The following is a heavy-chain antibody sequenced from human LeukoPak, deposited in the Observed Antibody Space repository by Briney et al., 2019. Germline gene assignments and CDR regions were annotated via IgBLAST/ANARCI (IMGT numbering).Heavy chain of an antibody. D-gene: IGHD3-3*01. CDR3: ARDHRFLEWFSRLYYYYYMDV. CDR2: MNPNSGNT. Sequence: ASVKVSCKASGGTFSSYAINWVRQATGQGLEWMGWMNPNSGNTGYAQKFQGRVTMTRDTSTSTVYMELSSLRSEDTAVYYCARDHRFLEWFSRLYYYYYMDVWGKGTTVTVSS. V-gene: IGHV1-8*02. CDR1: GGTFSSYA. J-gene: IGHJ6*03.